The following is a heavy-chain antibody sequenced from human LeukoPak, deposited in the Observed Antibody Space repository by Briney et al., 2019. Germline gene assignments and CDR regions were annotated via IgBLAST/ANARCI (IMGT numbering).Heavy chain of an antibody. Sequence: PGGSLRLSCAASGFTFSDYSMSWIRQAPGKGLEWVSYISSGAFTIYYTDSVRARFTISRDNTKNSLYLQMNSLRAEDTAVYYCARGHYDYYYYLDVWGKGTTVTVSS. D-gene: IGHD2-21*02. J-gene: IGHJ6*03. CDR3: ARGHYDYYYYLDV. V-gene: IGHV3-11*01. CDR2: ISSGAFTI. CDR1: GFTFSDYS.